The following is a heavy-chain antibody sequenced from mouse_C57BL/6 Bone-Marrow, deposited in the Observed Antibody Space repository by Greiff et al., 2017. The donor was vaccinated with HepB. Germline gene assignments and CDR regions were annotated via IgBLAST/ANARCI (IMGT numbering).Heavy chain of an antibody. CDR1: GYAFSSSW. J-gene: IGHJ3*01. Sequence: QVQLQQSGPELVKPGASVKISCKASGYAFSSSWMNWVKQRPGKGLEWIGRIYPGDGDTNYNGKFKGKATLTADKSSNTAYMQLSSRTAEDSAVYFCARSSSGPAWFAYWGQGTLVTVSA. CDR3: ARSSSGPAWFAY. V-gene: IGHV1-82*01. CDR2: IYPGDGDT. D-gene: IGHD3-2*02.